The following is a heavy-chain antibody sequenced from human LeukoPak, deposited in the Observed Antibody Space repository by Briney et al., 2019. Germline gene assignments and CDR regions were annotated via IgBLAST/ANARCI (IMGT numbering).Heavy chain of an antibody. CDR3: APGGRDGYDYFDY. D-gene: IGHD5-24*01. J-gene: IGHJ4*02. V-gene: IGHV1-69*13. CDR2: IIPIFGTA. Sequence: ASVKVSCKASGYTFTNHAMNWVRQAPGQGLEWMGGIIPIFGTANYAQKFQGRVTITADESTSTAYMELSSLRSEDTAVYYCAPGGRDGYDYFDYWGQGTLVTVSS. CDR1: GYTFTNHA.